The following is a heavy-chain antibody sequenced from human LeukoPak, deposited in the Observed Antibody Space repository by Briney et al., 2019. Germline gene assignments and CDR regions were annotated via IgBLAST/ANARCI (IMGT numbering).Heavy chain of an antibody. D-gene: IGHD5-12*01. CDR2: ISASGGST. Sequence: GGSLRLSCAASGFTFSTYAMNWVRQAPGKGLEWVSTISASGGSTYYADSVQGRSTISRDNSKNTLYLQMNSLRAEDTALYYCAKDYNGYDSYWGQGTLVTVSS. CDR1: GFTFSTYA. V-gene: IGHV3-23*01. CDR3: AKDYNGYDSY. J-gene: IGHJ4*02.